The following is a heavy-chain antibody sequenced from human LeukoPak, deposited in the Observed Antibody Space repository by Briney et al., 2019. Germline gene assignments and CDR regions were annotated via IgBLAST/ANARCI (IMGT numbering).Heavy chain of an antibody. V-gene: IGHV3-48*02. CDR1: GFTFSSYS. D-gene: IGHD2-2*01. CDR2: ISSSSSTI. CDR3: AKAMKAGPYYYYGMDV. Sequence: GGSLRLSCAASGFTFSSYSMDWVRQAPGKGLEWVSYISSSSSTIYYADSVKGRFTISRDNAKNSLYLQMNSLSDEDTAVYYCAKAMKAGPYYYYGMDVWGQGTTVTVSS. J-gene: IGHJ6*02.